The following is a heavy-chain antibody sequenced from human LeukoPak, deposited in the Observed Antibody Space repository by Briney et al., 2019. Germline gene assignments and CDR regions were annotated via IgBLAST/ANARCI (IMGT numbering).Heavy chain of an antibody. CDR1: GFTFSNAW. V-gene: IGHV3-15*01. D-gene: IGHD3-22*01. CDR3: TTDGPYYYDGSGYGY. Sequence: GGSLRLSCAASGFTFSNAWMSWVRQAPGKGLEWVGRIKSKTDGGTTDYAAPVKGRFTISRDDSKNTLYLQMNSLKTEDTAVYYCTTDGPYYYDGSGYGYWGQGTLVTVSS. J-gene: IGHJ4*02. CDR2: IKSKTDGGTT.